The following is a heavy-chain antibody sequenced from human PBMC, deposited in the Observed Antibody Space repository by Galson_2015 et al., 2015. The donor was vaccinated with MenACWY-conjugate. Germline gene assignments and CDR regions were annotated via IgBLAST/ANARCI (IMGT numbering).Heavy chain of an antibody. CDR2: INQDGSKK. CDR1: GFTVSTYW. CDR3: ASRRGLSGSYSWYFDL. D-gene: IGHD1-26*01. V-gene: IGHV3-7*03. J-gene: IGHJ2*01. Sequence: SLRLSCAASGFTVSTYWMSWVRQAPGKGLEWVANINQDGSKKYYVDSVRGRFTISRDNAKNSLYLQMNSLRAEDTAVYYCASRRGLSGSYSWYFDLWGRGTLVTVSS.